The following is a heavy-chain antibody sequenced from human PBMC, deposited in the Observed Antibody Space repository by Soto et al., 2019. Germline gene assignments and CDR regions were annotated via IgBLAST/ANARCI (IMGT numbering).Heavy chain of an antibody. Sequence: SETLSLTCTVSGGSISSYYWSWIRQPPGKGLEWIGYIYYSGSTNYNPSLKSRVTISVDTSKNQFSLKLSSVTAADTAVYYCARDVRHYSSSRWFDPWGQGTLVTVSS. CDR2: IYYSGST. V-gene: IGHV4-59*01. CDR3: ARDVRHYSSSRWFDP. CDR1: GGSISSYY. D-gene: IGHD6-6*01. J-gene: IGHJ5*02.